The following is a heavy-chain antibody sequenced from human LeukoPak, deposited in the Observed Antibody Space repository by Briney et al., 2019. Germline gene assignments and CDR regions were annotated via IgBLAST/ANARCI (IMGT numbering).Heavy chain of an antibody. J-gene: IGHJ4*02. V-gene: IGHV3-23*01. CDR3: AKVGPPYSSGWSIEFDY. CDR1: GFTLNIYV. D-gene: IGHD6-19*01. Sequence: HPGGSRRLSCAASGFTLNIYVMTWVRQASGKGLEWVSAIGDRGSDTYYADPVKGRFTISRDNSKYTLYLQMNSLRAEDTAVHYCAKVGPPYSSGWSIEFDYWGRGTLVTVSS. CDR2: IGDRGSDT.